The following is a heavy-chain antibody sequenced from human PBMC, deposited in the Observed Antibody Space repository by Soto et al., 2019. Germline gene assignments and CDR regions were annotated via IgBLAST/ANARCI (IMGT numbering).Heavy chain of an antibody. Sequence: LRLSCAASGFTFSNAWMSWVRQAPGKGLEWVGRIKSKTDGGTTDYAAPVKGRFTISRDDSKNTLYLQMNSLKTEDTAVYYCTTDLYYDYVWGSSNWGQGTLVTVSS. CDR3: TTDLYYDYVWGSSN. CDR1: GFTFSNAW. V-gene: IGHV3-15*01. J-gene: IGHJ4*02. CDR2: IKSKTDGGTT. D-gene: IGHD3-16*01.